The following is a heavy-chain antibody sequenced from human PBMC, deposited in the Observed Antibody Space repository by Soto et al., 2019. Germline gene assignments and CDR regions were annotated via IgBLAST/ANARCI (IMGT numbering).Heavy chain of an antibody. D-gene: IGHD6-13*01. Sequence: GGSLRLSCAASGFTFSSYSMNWVRQAPGKGLEWVSYISSSSSTIYYADSVKGRFTISRDNAKNSLYLQMNSLRDEDTAVYYCARAGYLGYYYGMDVWGQGTTVTVSS. CDR1: GFTFSSYS. CDR2: ISSSSSTI. J-gene: IGHJ6*02. CDR3: ARAGYLGYYYGMDV. V-gene: IGHV3-48*02.